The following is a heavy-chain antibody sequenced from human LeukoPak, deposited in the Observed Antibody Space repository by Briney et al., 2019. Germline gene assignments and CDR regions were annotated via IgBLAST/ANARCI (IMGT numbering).Heavy chain of an antibody. CDR3: ARDLAAGTDY. J-gene: IGHJ4*02. D-gene: IGHD6-13*01. CDR1: GFTFSSYT. V-gene: IGHV3-21*01. CDR2: ISSSSSSYI. Sequence: GGSLRLSCAASGFTFSSYTMNWVRQAPGKGLEWVSSISSSSSSYIYYADSVKGRFTISRDNAKNSLYLQMNSLRAEDTAVYCCARDLAAGTDYWGQGTLVTVSS.